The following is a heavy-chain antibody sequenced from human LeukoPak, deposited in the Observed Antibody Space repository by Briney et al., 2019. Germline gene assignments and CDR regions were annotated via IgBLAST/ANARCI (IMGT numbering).Heavy chain of an antibody. J-gene: IGHJ4*02. Sequence: SETLSLTCTVSGYSISSGYYWGWIRQPPGKGLEWIGSIYHSGSTYYNPSLKSRVTISVDTSKNQFSLKLSSVTAADTAVYYCARASRWELRYFDYWGQGTLVTVSS. D-gene: IGHD1-26*01. CDR3: ARASRWELRYFDY. V-gene: IGHV4-38-2*02. CDR2: IYHSGST. CDR1: GYSISSGYY.